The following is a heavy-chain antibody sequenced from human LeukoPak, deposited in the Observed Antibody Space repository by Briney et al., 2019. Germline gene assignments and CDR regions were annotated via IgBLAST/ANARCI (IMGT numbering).Heavy chain of an antibody. J-gene: IGHJ3*02. D-gene: IGHD3-16*01. CDR1: GGSVSSGSYY. Sequence: SETLSLTCTVSGGSVSSGSYYWSWIRQPPGKGLEWIGYIYYSGSTNYDPSLKSRVTISLDTSNNQFSLKVNSVTAADTAVYYCTRAQGGAFDIWGQGTMVTVSS. CDR2: IYYSGST. V-gene: IGHV4-61*01. CDR3: TRAQGGAFDI.